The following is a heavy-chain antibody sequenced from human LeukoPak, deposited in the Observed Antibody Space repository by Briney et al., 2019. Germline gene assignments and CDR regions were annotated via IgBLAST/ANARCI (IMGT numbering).Heavy chain of an antibody. CDR1: GFTFSSYA. J-gene: IGHJ3*02. D-gene: IGHD5-12*01. Sequence: GGSLRLSCAASGFTFSSYAMSWVRQAPGKGLEWLSAISDSGGSTYYADSVKGRFTISRDNSKKTLYLQLNSLRAEDTAVYYCAKVIVAGDAFDIWGQGTMVTVSS. CDR3: AKVIVAGDAFDI. V-gene: IGHV3-23*01. CDR2: ISDSGGST.